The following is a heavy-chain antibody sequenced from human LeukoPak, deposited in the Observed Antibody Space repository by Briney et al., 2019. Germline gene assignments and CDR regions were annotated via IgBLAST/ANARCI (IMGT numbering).Heavy chain of an antibody. CDR1: GDSVSSNSAA. D-gene: IGHD3-22*01. CDR3: ARDLLVDYYDSSGSSDAFDI. Sequence: SQTLSLTCAISGDSVSSNSAAWNWIRQSPSRGLEWLGRTYYRSEWYNDYAVSVKSRITINPDTSKNQFSLQLNSVTPEDTAVYYCARDLLVDYYDSSGSSDAFDIWGQGTMVTVSS. CDR2: TYYRSEWYN. V-gene: IGHV6-1*01. J-gene: IGHJ3*02.